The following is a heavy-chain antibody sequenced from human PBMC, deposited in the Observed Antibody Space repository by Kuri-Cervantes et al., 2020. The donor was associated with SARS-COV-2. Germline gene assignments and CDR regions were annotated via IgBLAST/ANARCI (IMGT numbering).Heavy chain of an antibody. J-gene: IGHJ3*02. CDR1: AYTFNDYY. V-gene: IGHV1-2*04. CDR2: INPKSGGT. D-gene: IGHD3-22*01. Sequence: ASVKVSCKASAYTFNDYYIHWVRQAPGQGLEWMGWINPKSGGTDSAQKFQGWVTMTRDTSISTVYMELSRLRSDDTAVYYCARSTPFRRLVDISQGGAFDIWGQGTMVTVSS. CDR3: ARSTPFRRLVDISQGGAFDI.